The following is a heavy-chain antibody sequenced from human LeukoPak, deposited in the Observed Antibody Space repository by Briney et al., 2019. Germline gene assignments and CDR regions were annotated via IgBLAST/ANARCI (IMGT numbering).Heavy chain of an antibody. CDR1: GFTFSSYN. J-gene: IGHJ4*02. Sequence: GGSLRLSCAASGFTFSSYNMNWVRQAPGKGLEWVSSISSSRSYIYYADSVKGRFTISRDNAKNSLYLQMNSLRAEDTAVYYCARDRTGSYYGIDSYWGQGTLVTVSS. D-gene: IGHD1-26*01. CDR2: ISSSRSYI. V-gene: IGHV3-21*01. CDR3: ARDRTGSYYGIDSY.